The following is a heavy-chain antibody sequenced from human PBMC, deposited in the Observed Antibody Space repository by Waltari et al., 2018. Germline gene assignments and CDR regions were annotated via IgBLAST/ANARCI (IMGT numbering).Heavy chain of an antibody. J-gene: IGHJ3*02. CDR1: GYTFTSYG. D-gene: IGHD1-26*01. CDR2: ISPNNCNT. V-gene: IGHV1-18*01. Sequence: QVQLVQSGAEVKKPGASVKVSCKASGYTFTSYGISWVRQAPGQGLEWMGWISPNNCNTNYAQKLQCRITMTTDTSTSTAYMELRSLRSDDTAVYYCVVVGATTGAFDIWGQGTMVTVSS. CDR3: VVVGATTGAFDI.